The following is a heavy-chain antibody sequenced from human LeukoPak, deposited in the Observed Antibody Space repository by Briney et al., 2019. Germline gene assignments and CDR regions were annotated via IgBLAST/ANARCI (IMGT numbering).Heavy chain of an antibody. CDR2: IIPIFGTA. D-gene: IGHD4-17*01. Sequence: GASVKVSCKASGGTFSSYAISWVRQAPGQGLEWMGGIIPIFGTAIYAQKFQGRVTITADESTSTAYMELSSLRSEDTAVYYCARGGDSYYYGMDVWGQGTTVTVSS. CDR1: GGTFSSYA. V-gene: IGHV1-69*13. J-gene: IGHJ6*02. CDR3: ARGGDSYYYGMDV.